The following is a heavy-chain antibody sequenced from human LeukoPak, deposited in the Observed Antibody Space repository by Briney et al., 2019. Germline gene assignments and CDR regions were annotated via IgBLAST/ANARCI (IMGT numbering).Heavy chain of an antibody. V-gene: IGHV3-33*01. CDR1: GFTFSSYG. CDR2: IWYDGSNK. CDR3: ARDKYYDSSGYSPFDY. Sequence: GRSLRLSCAASGFTFSSYGMHWVRQAPGKGLEWVAVIWYDGSNKYYADSVKGRFTISRDNSKYTLYLQMNSLRAEDTAVYYCARDKYYDSSGYSPFDYWGQGTLVTVSS. J-gene: IGHJ4*02. D-gene: IGHD3-22*01.